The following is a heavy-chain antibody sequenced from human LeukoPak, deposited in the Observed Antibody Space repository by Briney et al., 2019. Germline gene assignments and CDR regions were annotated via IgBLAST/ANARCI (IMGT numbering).Heavy chain of an antibody. D-gene: IGHD1-1*01. CDR3: ARRVARTGIYAFDI. Sequence: SETLSLTCTVSGGSISTYYWSWVRQPPGKGLEWIGYVYYTGSTNYNPSLKSRVTMSVDTSKIQFSLKLSSVTAADTAVYYCARRVARTGIYAFDIWGQGTMVTVSS. CDR2: VYYTGST. V-gene: IGHV4-59*01. J-gene: IGHJ3*02. CDR1: GGSISTYY.